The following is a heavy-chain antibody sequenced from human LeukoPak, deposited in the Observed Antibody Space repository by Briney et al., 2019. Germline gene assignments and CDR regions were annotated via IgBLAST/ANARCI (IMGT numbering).Heavy chain of an antibody. J-gene: IGHJ4*02. CDR1: GFTFSNAW. CDR2: IRNKSDGGTA. V-gene: IGHV3-15*01. Sequence: GGSLRLSCAASGFTFSNAWMAWVRQAPGKGLVFVGRIRNKSDGGTADSADPLKGRFTILRDDSTNTLYPQMNSLETEDTAVYYCTTWGGSFSRYWGQGTLVTVSS. D-gene: IGHD1-26*01. CDR3: TTWGGSFSRY.